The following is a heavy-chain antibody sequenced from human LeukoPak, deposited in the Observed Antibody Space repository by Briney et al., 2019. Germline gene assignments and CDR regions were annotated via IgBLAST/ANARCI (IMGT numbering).Heavy chain of an antibody. Sequence: PSESLTLTCTASGVTISSYYWSWIRQPAGKGLEWIGRIYTSGSTNYNPSLKSRVTMSLDTSKNQFSMKLSYVSAADTAVEYCARERRYFDWLTVRDFGYYYYMDVWGKGTTVTISS. CDR3: ARERRYFDWLTVRDFGYYYYMDV. D-gene: IGHD3-9*01. J-gene: IGHJ6*03. CDR1: GVTISSYY. V-gene: IGHV4-4*07. CDR2: IYTSGST.